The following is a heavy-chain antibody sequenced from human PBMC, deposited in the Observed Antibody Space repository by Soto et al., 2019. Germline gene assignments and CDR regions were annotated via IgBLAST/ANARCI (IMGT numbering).Heavy chain of an antibody. CDR3: AREWDEGDHGPRVAFDI. CDR2: INGDNGNK. V-gene: IGHV1-3*01. Sequence: QVQLVQSGAEVKRPGASVKVSCRTSGYTFTYYALHWVRQASGQRLEWMGWINGDNGNKKYSQTFQGRVTITRDTFAGTAYMETGSLTSEDTAVYYCAREWDEGDHGPRVAFDIWGQGTMVTVSS. D-gene: IGHD1-26*01. J-gene: IGHJ3*02. CDR1: GYTFTYYA.